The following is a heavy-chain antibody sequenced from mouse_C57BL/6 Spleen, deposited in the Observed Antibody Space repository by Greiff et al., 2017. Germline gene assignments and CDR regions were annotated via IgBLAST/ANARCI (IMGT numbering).Heavy chain of an antibody. Sequence: VKLMESGPGLVAPSQSLSITCTVSGFSLTSYGVHWVRQPPGKGLEWLVVIWSYGSTTYNSALKSRLSISKDNSKSQVFLKMNSLQTDDTAMYYCARHGTYGSSPNWYFDVWGTGTTVTVSS. CDR3: ARHGTYGSSPNWYFDV. V-gene: IGHV2-6-1*01. CDR2: IWSYGST. D-gene: IGHD1-1*01. J-gene: IGHJ1*03. CDR1: GFSLTSYG.